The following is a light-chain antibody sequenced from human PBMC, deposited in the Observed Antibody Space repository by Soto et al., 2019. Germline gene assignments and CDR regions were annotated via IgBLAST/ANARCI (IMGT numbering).Light chain of an antibody. V-gene: IGLV1-40*01. CDR3: QSYGSSLSGWV. Sequence: QSVLTQPPSVSGAPGQRVTISCTGSSSNIGAGYDVHWYQQLPGTAPKLLIYGNSNRPSGVPDRFSGSKSGTSASLAITGLRAEDEADYYCQSYGSSLSGWVFDGGTKLTVL. J-gene: IGLJ3*02. CDR1: SSNIGAGYD. CDR2: GNS.